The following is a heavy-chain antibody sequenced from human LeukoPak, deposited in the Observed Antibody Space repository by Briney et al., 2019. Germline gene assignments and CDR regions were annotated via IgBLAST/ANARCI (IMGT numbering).Heavy chain of an antibody. V-gene: IGHV1-24*01. CDR1: GYTLTELS. CDR3: ATGPSPNWNAPHFDY. D-gene: IGHD1-1*01. CDR2: FDPEDGET. Sequence: ASVKVSCKVSGYTLTELSMHWVRQAPGKGLEWMGGFDPEDGETIYAQKFQGRVTMTEDTSTDTAYMELSSLRSEDTAVYYCATGPSPNWNAPHFDYWGQGTLVTVSS. J-gene: IGHJ4*02.